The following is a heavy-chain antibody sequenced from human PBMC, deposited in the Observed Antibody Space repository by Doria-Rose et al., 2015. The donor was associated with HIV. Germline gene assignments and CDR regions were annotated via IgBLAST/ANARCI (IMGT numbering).Heavy chain of an antibody. CDR2: VSYDGTTK. CDR1: GFTLSNNG. Sequence: QVQLVQSGGGVVQPGRSLRLSCAASGFTLSNNGMHWVRQAPGKGLEWVAVVSYDGTTKYYADPVRGRFTISRDNSQNTLYLEVNSLRAEDTAVYYCARDGSGGSLDYWGQGTLVTVSS. CDR3: ARDGSGGSLDY. V-gene: IGHV3-30*03. J-gene: IGHJ4*02. D-gene: IGHD1-26*01.